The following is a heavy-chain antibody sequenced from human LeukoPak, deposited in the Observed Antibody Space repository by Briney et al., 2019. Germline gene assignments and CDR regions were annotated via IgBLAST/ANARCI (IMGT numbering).Heavy chain of an antibody. CDR3: ARESDCSSTSCAAENWFDP. Sequence: PSETLSLTCTVSGGSISSSSYYWGWIRQPPGKGLEWIGSIYYSGSTYYNPSLKSRVTISVDTSKNQFSLKLSSVTAADTAVYYCARESDCSSTSCAAENWFDPWGQGTLVTVSS. D-gene: IGHD2-2*01. V-gene: IGHV4-39*07. CDR1: GGSISSSSYY. J-gene: IGHJ5*02. CDR2: IYYSGST.